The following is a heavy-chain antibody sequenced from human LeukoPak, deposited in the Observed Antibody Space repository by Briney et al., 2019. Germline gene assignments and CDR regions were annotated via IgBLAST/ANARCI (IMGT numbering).Heavy chain of an antibody. CDR2: ISGSGGST. CDR1: GFTFSSYA. CDR3: AKRGGGSGYSSPTDY. D-gene: IGHD3-3*01. J-gene: IGHJ4*02. Sequence: SGGSLRLSCAASGFTFSSYAMSWVRQAPGKGLEWVSAISGSGGSTYYADSVKGRFTISRDNSKNTLYLQINSLRAEDTAVYYWAKRGGGSGYSSPTDYWGQGTLVTVSS. V-gene: IGHV3-23*01.